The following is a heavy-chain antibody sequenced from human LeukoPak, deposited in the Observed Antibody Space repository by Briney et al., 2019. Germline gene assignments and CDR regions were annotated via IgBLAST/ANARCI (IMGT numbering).Heavy chain of an antibody. CDR1: GFTFRTYA. V-gene: IGHV3-21*04. J-gene: IGHJ3*02. D-gene: IGHD4-17*01. Sequence: PGGSLRLSCTASGFTFRTYAMTWVRQAPGKGLEWVSSISSSSSYIYYADSVKGRFTISRDNAKNSLYLQMNSLRAEDTAVYYCAKPPPLLWGDYGGDAFDIWGQGTMVTVSS. CDR2: ISSSSSYI. CDR3: AKPPPLLWGDYGGDAFDI.